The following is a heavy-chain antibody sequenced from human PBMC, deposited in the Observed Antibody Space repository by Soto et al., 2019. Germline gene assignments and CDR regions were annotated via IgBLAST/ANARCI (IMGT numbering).Heavy chain of an antibody. J-gene: IGHJ4*02. V-gene: IGHV5-51*01. CDR2: IYPGDSDT. Sequence: GESLKISCMGSGYSFTNSWIASVRQMPGEGLEWMGIIYPGDSDTRYSPSFQGQVTISADKSITTAYLQWSSLRASDTAMYYCARQAPNYYDSSGYPDYWGQGTLVTVSS. CDR3: ARQAPNYYDSSGYPDY. CDR1: GYSFTNSW. D-gene: IGHD3-22*01.